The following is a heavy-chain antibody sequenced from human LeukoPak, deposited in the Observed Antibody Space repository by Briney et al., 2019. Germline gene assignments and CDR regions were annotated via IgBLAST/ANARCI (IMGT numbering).Heavy chain of an antibody. V-gene: IGHV1-69*13. CDR3: ARVDCSGGSCYPDY. CDR1: GGTFSSYA. Sequence: GASVKVSCKASGGTFSSYAISWVRQAPGQGLEWMGGIIPIFGTANYAQKFQGRVTITADESTSTAYMELSSLRSEDTAVYYCARVDCSGGSCYPDYWGQGTLVTVSS. D-gene: IGHD2-15*01. CDR2: IIPIFGTA. J-gene: IGHJ4*02.